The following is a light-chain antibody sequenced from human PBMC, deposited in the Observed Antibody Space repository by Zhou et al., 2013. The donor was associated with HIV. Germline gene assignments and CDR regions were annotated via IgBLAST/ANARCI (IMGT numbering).Light chain of an antibody. CDR2: KAS. V-gene: IGKV1-5*03. J-gene: IGKJ4*01. CDR3: QQYASYPLT. Sequence: DIQMTQSPSTLSASVGDRVTITCRASQSISTWLAWYQQKPGKAPKFLIYKASNLQSGVPSRFSGSGSGTEFTLTISSLQPDDFAIYYCQQYASYPLTFGGGTKVRSN. CDR1: QSISTW.